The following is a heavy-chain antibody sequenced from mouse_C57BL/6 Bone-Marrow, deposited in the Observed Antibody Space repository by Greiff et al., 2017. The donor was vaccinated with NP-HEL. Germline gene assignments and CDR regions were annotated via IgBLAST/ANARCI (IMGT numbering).Heavy chain of an antibody. CDR1: GFTFSSYG. Sequence: EVNVVESGGDLVKPGGSLKLSCAASGFTFSSYGMSWVRQTPDKRLEWVATISSSGSYTYYPDSVKGRFTISRDNAKNTLYLQMSSLKSEDTAMYYCARHNYDYDVENMDYWGQGTSVTVSS. J-gene: IGHJ4*01. V-gene: IGHV5-6*01. CDR3: ARHNYDYDVENMDY. CDR2: ISSSGSYT. D-gene: IGHD2-4*01.